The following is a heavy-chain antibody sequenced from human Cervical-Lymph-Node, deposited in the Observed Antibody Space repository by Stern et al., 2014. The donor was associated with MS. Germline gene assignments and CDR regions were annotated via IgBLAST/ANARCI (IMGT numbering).Heavy chain of an antibody. Sequence: EVQLEESGAEVKKPGESLKISCKGSGYNFTSYWIGWVRQMPGKGLEWMGIIYPGDSDTRYSPSFQGQVTISADKSISTAYLQWSSLKASDTAMYYCERHCAKREQCAFDYWGQGTLVTVSS. V-gene: IGHV5-51*01. CDR2: IYPGDSDT. CDR1: GYNFTSYW. D-gene: IGHD6-19*01. J-gene: IGHJ4*02. CDR3: ERHCAKREQCAFDY.